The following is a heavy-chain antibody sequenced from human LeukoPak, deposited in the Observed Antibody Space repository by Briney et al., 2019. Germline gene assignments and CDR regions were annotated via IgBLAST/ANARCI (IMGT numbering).Heavy chain of an antibody. J-gene: IGHJ5*02. Sequence: SETLSLTCTVSGGSISSYYWSWIRQPPGKGLEWSGYIYYSGSTNYNPSLKSRVTISGDTSKNQFSLKLSSVTAADTAVYYCASDRGLGTWFDPWGQGTLVTVSS. D-gene: IGHD1-1*01. CDR3: ASDRGLGTWFDP. CDR1: GGSISSYY. CDR2: IYYSGST. V-gene: IGHV4-59*01.